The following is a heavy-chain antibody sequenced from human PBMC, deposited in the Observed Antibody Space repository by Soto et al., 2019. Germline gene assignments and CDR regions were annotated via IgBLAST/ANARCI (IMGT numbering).Heavy chain of an antibody. D-gene: IGHD6-19*01. J-gene: IGHJ4*02. Sequence: GASVKVSCKASGYTFTTYDINWVRQAPGRGLEWMGWISVHNGNTKYAQKFQGRVTMTIDTSTSTAYMELRSLRSDDTAVYYCARGSSGWSPFDYWGQGTLVTVSS. V-gene: IGHV1-18*01. CDR2: ISVHNGNT. CDR3: ARGSSGWSPFDY. CDR1: GYTFTTYD.